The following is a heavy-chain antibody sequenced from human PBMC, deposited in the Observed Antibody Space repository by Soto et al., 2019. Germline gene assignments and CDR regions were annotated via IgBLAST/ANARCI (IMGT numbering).Heavy chain of an antibody. CDR3: ARVMYATWSSFDY. CDR1: GFTFSRYD. V-gene: IGHV3-30*03. D-gene: IGHD2-8*01. CDR2: IAFDGSLY. J-gene: IGHJ4*02. Sequence: GGSLRLSCAASGFTFSRYDMHWVRQAPGKGLEWVANIAFDGSLYNYGDSVKGRFTISRDNSKNSLFLQMSSLRAEDTAVYYCARVMYATWSSFDYWGQGTQVTVSS.